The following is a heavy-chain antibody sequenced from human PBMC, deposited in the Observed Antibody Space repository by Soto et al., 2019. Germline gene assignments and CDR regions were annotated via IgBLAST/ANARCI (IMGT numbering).Heavy chain of an antibody. Sequence: PGGSLRLSCAASGFTLSSYDFHWVRQATGEGLEWVSAIGTGGNTYYTGSVKGRFTVSRENAKNSLYLEMNSLRVGDTAVYYCARECQRPGVDALDIWGQGTVVTVSS. CDR3: ARECQRPGVDALDI. J-gene: IGHJ3*02. CDR1: GFTLSSYD. CDR2: IGTGGNT. V-gene: IGHV3-13*01.